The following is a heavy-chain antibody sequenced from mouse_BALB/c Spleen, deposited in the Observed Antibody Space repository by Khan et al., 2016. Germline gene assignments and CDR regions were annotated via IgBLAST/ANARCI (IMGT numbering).Heavy chain of an antibody. CDR3: ARLYRYSWFVY. CDR2: IFPGNVNT. J-gene: IGHJ3*01. D-gene: IGHD2-14*01. V-gene: IGHV1-84*01. CDR1: GYTFTHYY. Sequence: QIQLVQSGPELVKPGTSVRISCKAAGYTFTHYYIHWLKQGPGQGLEWIGWIFPGNVNTKFNEKFKGKATLTVDKSSTTVYMNLSSLTSEDSAVYFCARLYRYSWFVYWGQGTLVTVSA.